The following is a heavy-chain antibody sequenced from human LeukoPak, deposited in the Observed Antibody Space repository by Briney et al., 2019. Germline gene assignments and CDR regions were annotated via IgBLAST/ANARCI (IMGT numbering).Heavy chain of an antibody. CDR1: GGSISSYY. Sequence: SETLSLTCTVSGGSISSYYWSWIRQPPGKGLEWMGYMYYSGSTNYNPSLKSRVTISVDMSKNQFSLKLSSVTAADTAVYYCARHSGSGTWPYYYYYYYMDVWGKGTTVTISS. D-gene: IGHD3-10*01. CDR2: MYYSGST. V-gene: IGHV4-59*01. J-gene: IGHJ6*03. CDR3: ARHSGSGTWPYYYYYYYMDV.